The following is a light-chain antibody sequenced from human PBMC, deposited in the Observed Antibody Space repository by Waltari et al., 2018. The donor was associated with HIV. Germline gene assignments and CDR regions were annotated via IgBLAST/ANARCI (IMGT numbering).Light chain of an antibody. J-gene: IGLJ3*02. CDR3: CSYAGSYTPWV. CDR2: YVS. V-gene: IGLV2-11*01. CDR1: SSDVGGYNY. Sequence: QSALTQPRSVSGSPGQSVTISCTGTSSDVGGYNYVSWYQQHPGKAPKLMFYYVSKRPSGVPDRFSGFRSGNTDSLTISGLQAEDEADYYCCSYAGSYTPWVFGGGTKLTVL.